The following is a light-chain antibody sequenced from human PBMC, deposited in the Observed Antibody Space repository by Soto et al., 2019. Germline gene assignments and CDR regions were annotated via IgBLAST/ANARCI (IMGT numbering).Light chain of an antibody. CDR3: QSYDSSLSGYV. CDR2: GNS. J-gene: IGLJ1*01. V-gene: IGLV1-40*01. Sequence: SVLTQPPPVSGAPGQRGTISFTGGSSKIGAGYDVHWYQQLPGTAPKLLIYGNSNRPSGVPDRFSGSKSGTSASLAITGLLAEDEADYYCQSYDSSLSGYVFGTGTKVTVL. CDR1: SSKIGAGYD.